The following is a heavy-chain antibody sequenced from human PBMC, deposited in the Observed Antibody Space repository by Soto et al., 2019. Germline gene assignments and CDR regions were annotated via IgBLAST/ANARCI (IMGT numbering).Heavy chain of an antibody. CDR2: IIPIFGTA. CDR1: GGTFSSYA. Sequence: QVQLVQSGAAVKKPGSSVKVSCKASGGTFSSYAISWVRQAPGQGLEWMGGIIPIFGTANYAQKFQGRVTITADESTSTAYMELSSRRSADTAVYYCARRVEWTIFGVVTISSWFDPCVQGTLVTVSS. CDR3: ARRVEWTIFGVVTISSWFDP. V-gene: IGHV1-69*01. D-gene: IGHD3-3*01. J-gene: IGHJ5*02.